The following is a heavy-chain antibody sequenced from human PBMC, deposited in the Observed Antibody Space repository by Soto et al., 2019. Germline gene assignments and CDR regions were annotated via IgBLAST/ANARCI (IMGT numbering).Heavy chain of an antibody. D-gene: IGHD1-26*01. J-gene: IGHJ3*02. CDR3: AREFFSGSYFILGAFDI. CDR1: GASISSYY. V-gene: IGHV4-59*01. CDR2: IYYTGST. Sequence: SETLSLTCTVSGASISSYYWSWIRQPPGKGLEWIGYIYYTGSTNYNPSLKSRVTMSVDTSKNQFSLKLSSVTAADTAVYYCAREFFSGSYFILGAFDIWGQGTMVNVS.